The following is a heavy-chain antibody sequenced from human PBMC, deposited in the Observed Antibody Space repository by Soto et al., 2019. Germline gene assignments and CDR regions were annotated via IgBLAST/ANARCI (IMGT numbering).Heavy chain of an antibody. D-gene: IGHD3-3*01. CDR3: ASHYDMWSGYLSPVDY. Sequence: GGSLRLSCAASGYTFSDYYMSWIRQVPGKGLEWISYIDTSGTKIYYADSVKGRFTITRDNAKNSLYLEMNSLRDEDTAVYYCASHYDMWSGYLSPVDYWGQGTLVTVSS. V-gene: IGHV3-11*01. CDR1: GYTFSDYY. J-gene: IGHJ4*02. CDR2: IDTSGTKI.